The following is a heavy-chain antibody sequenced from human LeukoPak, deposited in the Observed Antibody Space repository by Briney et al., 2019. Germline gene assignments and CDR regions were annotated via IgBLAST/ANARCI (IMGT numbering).Heavy chain of an antibody. D-gene: IGHD6-13*01. CDR2: ISGSGGST. J-gene: IGHJ6*03. CDR1: GFTFSSYE. V-gene: IGHV3-23*01. CDR3: AKDGERHSRRWLHPYYYYYMDV. Sequence: GGSLRLSCAASGFTFSSYEMNWVRQAPGKGLEWVSAISGSGGSTYYADSVKGRFTISRNNSKNTLYLQMNSLRAEDTAAYYCAKDGERHSRRWLHPYYYYYMDVWGKGTTVTVSS.